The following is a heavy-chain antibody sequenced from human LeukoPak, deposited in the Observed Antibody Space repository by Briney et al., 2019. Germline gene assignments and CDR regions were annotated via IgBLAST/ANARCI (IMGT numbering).Heavy chain of an antibody. J-gene: IGHJ6*02. CDR2: IFPHDSDT. Sequence: GESLKISCKGSGYSFIHYWIGWVRQMPGKGPEWMGIIFPHDSDTKYSPSFQGQVSISVDKSISTAYLQWSSLKASDTAMYYCARYGTRGCNSIDCYTSFYYYGMDVWGQGTTVTVSS. CDR3: ARYGTRGCNSIDCYTSFYYYGMDV. CDR1: GYSFIHYW. D-gene: IGHD2-2*02. V-gene: IGHV5-51*01.